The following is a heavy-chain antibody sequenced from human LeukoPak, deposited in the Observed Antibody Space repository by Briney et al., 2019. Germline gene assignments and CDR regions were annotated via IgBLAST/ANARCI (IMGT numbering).Heavy chain of an antibody. D-gene: IGHD6-6*01. V-gene: IGHV3-23*01. Sequence: GGSLRLSCAASGFTFNNYAMYWVRQAPGKGLEWVSAIIESGESTYYTDSVKGRFTISRDNSKNTLYLQMNSLRAEDTAVYYCAKTLYSSSYVLGDFDYWGQGTLVTVSS. J-gene: IGHJ4*02. CDR3: AKTLYSSSYVLGDFDY. CDR2: IIESGEST. CDR1: GFTFNNYA.